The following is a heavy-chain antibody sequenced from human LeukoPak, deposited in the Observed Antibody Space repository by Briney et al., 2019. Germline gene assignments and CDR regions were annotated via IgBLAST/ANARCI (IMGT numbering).Heavy chain of an antibody. CDR3: AGDDTAAYYFDY. Sequence: ASVKVSCKASGYTFTSYGISWVRQAPGQGLEWMGWISAYNGNTNYAQKLQGRVTMTTDTSTSTAYMELRSLRSDDTAVYYCAGDDTAAYYFDYWGQGTLVTVSS. CDR2: ISAYNGNT. V-gene: IGHV1-18*01. D-gene: IGHD5-18*01. J-gene: IGHJ4*02. CDR1: GYTFTSYG.